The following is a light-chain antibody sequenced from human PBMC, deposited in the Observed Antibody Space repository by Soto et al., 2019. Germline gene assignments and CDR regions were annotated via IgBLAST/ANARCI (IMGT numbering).Light chain of an antibody. CDR3: QVWDRSTRV. CDR1: KLGKKY. Sequence: SYELTQPPSVSVSPGQTASITCSGEKLGKKYACWYQQKAGQSPVLVMYQDRRRPSGIPERFSGSNSGNTATLTISGTQAMDEADYYCQVWDRSTRVFGGGTKLTVL. CDR2: QDR. V-gene: IGLV3-1*01. J-gene: IGLJ3*02.